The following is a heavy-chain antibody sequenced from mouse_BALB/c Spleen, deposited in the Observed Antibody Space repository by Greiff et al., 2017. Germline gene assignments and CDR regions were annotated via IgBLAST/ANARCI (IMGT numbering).Heavy chain of an antibody. CDR2: IDPENGDT. D-gene: IGHD2-10*02. J-gene: IGHJ2*01. Sequence: EVKLVESGAELVRSGASVKLSCTASGFNIKDYYMHWVKQRPEQGLEWIGWIDPENGDTEYAPKFQGKATMTADTSSNTAYLQLSSLTSEDTAVYYCNEGVWYGNSYFDYWGQGTTLTVSS. CDR1: GFNIKDYY. CDR3: NEGVWYGNSYFDY. V-gene: IGHV14-4*02.